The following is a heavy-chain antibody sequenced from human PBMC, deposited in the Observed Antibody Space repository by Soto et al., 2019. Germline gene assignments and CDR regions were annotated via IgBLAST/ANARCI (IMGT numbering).Heavy chain of an antibody. V-gene: IGHV4-39*01. CDR3: ARHWGYCISTSCYAYYYYGMDV. J-gene: IGHJ6*02. CDR1: GGSLSSSSYY. Sequence: SETLSLTCTVSGGSLSSSSYYWGWIRQPPGKGLEWIGSIYYSGNTYYNSSLKSRVTLFVDTSKSQFSLKLRSVTAADTAVYYCARHWGYCISTSCYAYYYYGMDVWGQGTTVTVSS. CDR2: IYYSGNT. D-gene: IGHD2-2*01.